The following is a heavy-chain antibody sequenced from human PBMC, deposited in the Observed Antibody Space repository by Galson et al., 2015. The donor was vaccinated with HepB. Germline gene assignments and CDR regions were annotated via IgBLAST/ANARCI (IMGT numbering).Heavy chain of an antibody. Sequence: SLRLSCAASGFTFSSYAMHWVRQAPGKGLEYVSAISSNGGSTYYANSVKGRFTISRDNSKNTLYLQMGSLRAEDMAVYYCARGTIVGATIPNAFDIWGQGTMVTVSS. CDR2: ISSNGGST. D-gene: IGHD1-26*01. CDR3: ARGTIVGATIPNAFDI. CDR1: GFTFSSYA. J-gene: IGHJ3*02. V-gene: IGHV3-64*01.